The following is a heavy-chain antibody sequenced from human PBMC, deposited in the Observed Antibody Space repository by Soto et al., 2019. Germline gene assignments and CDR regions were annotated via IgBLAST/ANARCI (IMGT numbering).Heavy chain of an antibody. CDR1: GFTFSSYE. CDR3: AREGKYSSSWYRPHYYYYGMDV. Sequence: PGGSLRLSCAASGFTFSSYEMNWVRHAPGKGLEWVSYISSSGSTIYYADSVKGRFTISRDNAKNSLYLQMNSLRAEDTAVYYCAREGKYSSSWYRPHYYYYGMDVWGQGATVTVSS. CDR2: ISSSGSTI. D-gene: IGHD6-13*01. J-gene: IGHJ6*02. V-gene: IGHV3-48*03.